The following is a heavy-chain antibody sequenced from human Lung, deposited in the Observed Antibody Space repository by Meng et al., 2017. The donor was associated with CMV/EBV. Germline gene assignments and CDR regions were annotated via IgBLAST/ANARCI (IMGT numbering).Heavy chain of an antibody. J-gene: IGHJ1*01. CDR1: GDSITNHNW. V-gene: IGHV4-4*03. CDR3: LRRSGGSV. CDR2: IPHRGSS. D-gene: IGHD3-10*01. Sequence: QLRLREAGPARVKPPATLSLTCAVSGDSITNHNWWAWVRQPPGKGLEWIGEIPHRGSSAYNPSLKSRVSMSIDKSKNQFSLKLTSVTAADTAVYHCLRRSGGSVWGQGTLVTVSS.